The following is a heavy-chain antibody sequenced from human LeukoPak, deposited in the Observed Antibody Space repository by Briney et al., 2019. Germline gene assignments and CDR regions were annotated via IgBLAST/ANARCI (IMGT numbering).Heavy chain of an antibody. J-gene: IGHJ4*02. V-gene: IGHV4-34*01. D-gene: IGHD2-2*01. CDR3: AREGCSSTSCYYGY. CDR2: INHSGST. CDR1: GGSFSGYY. Sequence: PSETLSLTCAVYGGSFSGYYWSWIRQPPGKGPEWIGEINHSGSTNYNPSLKSRVTISVDTSKNQFSLKLSSVTAAATAVYYCAREGCSSTSCYYGYWGQGTLVTVSS.